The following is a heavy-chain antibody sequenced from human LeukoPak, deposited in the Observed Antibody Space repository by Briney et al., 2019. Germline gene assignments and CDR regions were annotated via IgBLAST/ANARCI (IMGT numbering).Heavy chain of an antibody. CDR2: ISGSGGST. J-gene: IGHJ6*02. V-gene: IGHV3-23*01. CDR3: ARNNGMDV. Sequence: GGSLRLSCAASGFTFSSYAMSWVRQAPGKGLEWVSAISGSGGSTYYADSVKGRFTISKDNAKNSLYLQMNSLRAEDTALYHCARNNGMDVWGQGTTVIVS. CDR1: GFTFSSYA.